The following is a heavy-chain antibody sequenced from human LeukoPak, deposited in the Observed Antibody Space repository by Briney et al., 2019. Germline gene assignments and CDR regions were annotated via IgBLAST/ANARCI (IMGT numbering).Heavy chain of an antibody. CDR3: ARSPIIVGATTGEFDP. CDR2: IHYSGST. V-gene: IGHV4-59*06. Sequence: SETLSLTCTVSGGSISSYYWSWIRQHPGKGLEWIGFIHYSGSTYYNPSLKSRVTISVDTSKNQFSLKLSSVTAADTAVYYCARSPIIVGATTGEFDPWGQGTLVIVSS. CDR1: GGSISSYY. D-gene: IGHD1-26*01. J-gene: IGHJ5*02.